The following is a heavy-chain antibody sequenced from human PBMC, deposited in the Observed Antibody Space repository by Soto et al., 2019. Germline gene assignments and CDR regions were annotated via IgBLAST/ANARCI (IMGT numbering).Heavy chain of an antibody. CDR3: ARRRFLEWFANYYYGMDV. CDR2: INHSGST. CDR1: GGSFSGYY. D-gene: IGHD3-3*01. V-gene: IGHV4-34*01. J-gene: IGHJ6*02. Sequence: SETLSLTCAVYGGSFSGYYWSWIRQPPGKGLEWIGEINHSGSTNYNPSLKSRVTISVDTSKNQFSLKLSSVTAADTAVYYCARRRFLEWFANYYYGMDVWGQGTTVTVSS.